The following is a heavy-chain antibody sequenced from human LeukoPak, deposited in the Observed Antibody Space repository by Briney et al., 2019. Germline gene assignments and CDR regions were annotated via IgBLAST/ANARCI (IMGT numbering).Heavy chain of an antibody. V-gene: IGHV3-23*01. D-gene: IGHD2/OR15-2a*01. J-gene: IGHJ4*02. CDR2: ISDSGDNT. Sequence: GGSLSLPCAASGFPFSPYAMRGAREAPGKALEWVSTISDSGDNTHYADPVKPRLTISRHNPKNTLYLKMNRQSSRDTAVLLCAISGSDYWGQGTLVTVSS. CDR1: GFPFSPYA. CDR3: AISGSDY.